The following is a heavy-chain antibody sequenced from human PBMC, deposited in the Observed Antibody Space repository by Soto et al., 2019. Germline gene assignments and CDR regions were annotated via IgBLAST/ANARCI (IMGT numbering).Heavy chain of an antibody. V-gene: IGHV4-31*03. J-gene: IGHJ4*02. D-gene: IGHD3-9*01. CDR2: IYDSGST. CDR3: ARGNFDWSIDY. Sequence: QVQLQESGPGLVKPSQTLSLMCTVSGGSISSGGHYWYWIRQPPGKGLECIGHIYDSGSTYYSPSLKRRVTMSVGTSKSQFSLKLSSVTAADTAVYYCARGNFDWSIDYWGQGTLVTVSS. CDR1: GGSISSGGHY.